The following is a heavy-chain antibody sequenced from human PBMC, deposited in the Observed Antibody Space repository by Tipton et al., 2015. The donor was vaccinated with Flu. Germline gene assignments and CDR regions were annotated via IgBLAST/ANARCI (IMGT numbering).Heavy chain of an antibody. CDR2: IYHSGRT. CDR3: ARLSTRTYCPDY. Sequence: TLSLTCAVSGYSISSGYYWGWIRQPPGKGLEWIGSIYHSGRTYYKMSLKSRVTISVDASKNQFSLRVNSVSAADTAVYYCARLSTRTYCPDYWGQGALVTVSP. CDR1: GYSISSGYY. J-gene: IGHJ4*02. V-gene: IGHV4-38-2*01. D-gene: IGHD5/OR15-5a*01.